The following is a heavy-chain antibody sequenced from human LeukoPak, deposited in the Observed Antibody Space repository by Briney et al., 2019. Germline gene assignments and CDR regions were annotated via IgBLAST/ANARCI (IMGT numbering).Heavy chain of an antibody. CDR3: AKHIVVVVAGDY. V-gene: IGHV3-23*01. CDR2: ISGSGGST. D-gene: IGHD2-15*01. J-gene: IGHJ4*02. Sequence: GGSLRLSCAASGFTFSSYAMSWVRQAPGEGLEWVSAISGSGGSTYYADSVKGRFTISRDNSKNTLYLQMNSLRAEDTAVYYCAKHIVVVVAGDYWGQGTLVTVSS. CDR1: GFTFSSYA.